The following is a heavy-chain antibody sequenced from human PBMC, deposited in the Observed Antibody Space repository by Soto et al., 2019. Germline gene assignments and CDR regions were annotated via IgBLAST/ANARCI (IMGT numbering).Heavy chain of an antibody. V-gene: IGHV1-69*13. CDR2: IIPIFGTA. D-gene: IGHD1-26*01. CDR3: ARSELSLNYYFDY. J-gene: IGHJ4*02. Sequence: ASVKVSCKASGGTFSSYAISWVRQAPGQGLEWMGGIIPIFGTANYAQKFQGRVTITADESTSTAYMELSSLRSEDTAVYYCARSELSLNYYFDYWGQGXLVTVSS. CDR1: GGTFSSYA.